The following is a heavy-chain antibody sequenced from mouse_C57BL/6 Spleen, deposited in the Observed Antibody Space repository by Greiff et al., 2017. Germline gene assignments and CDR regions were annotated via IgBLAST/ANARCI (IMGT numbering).Heavy chain of an antibody. CDR2: ISDGGSYT. D-gene: IGHD2-3*01. CDR3: ARDYDGYYDY. Sequence: EVKLMESGGGLVKPGGSLKLSCAASGFTFSSYAMSWVRQTPEKRLEWVATISDGGSYTYSPDNVKGRFTISRDNAKNNLDLQMSHLKSEDTAMYYCARDYDGYYDYWGQGTTLTVSS. V-gene: IGHV5-4*03. CDR1: GFTFSSYA. J-gene: IGHJ2*01.